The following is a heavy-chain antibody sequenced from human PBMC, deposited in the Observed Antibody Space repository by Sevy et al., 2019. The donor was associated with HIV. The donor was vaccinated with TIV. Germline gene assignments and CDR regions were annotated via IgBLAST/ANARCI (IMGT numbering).Heavy chain of an antibody. CDR3: ARDATAMATPFDY. CDR2: IYHSGST. V-gene: IGHV4-38-2*02. J-gene: IGHJ4*02. D-gene: IGHD5-18*01. CDR1: GYSISSGYY. Sequence: SDTLSLTCAVSGYSISSGYYWGWIRQPPGKGLEWIGSIYHSGSTYYNPSLKSRVTISVDTSKNQFSLKLSSVTAADTAVYYCARDATAMATPFDYWGQGTLVTVSS.